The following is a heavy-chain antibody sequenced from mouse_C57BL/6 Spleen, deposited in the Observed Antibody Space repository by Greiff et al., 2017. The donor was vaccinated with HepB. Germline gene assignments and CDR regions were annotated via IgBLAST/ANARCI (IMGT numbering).Heavy chain of an antibody. J-gene: IGHJ2*01. CDR1: GYTFTSYW. Sequence: VQLQQPGAELVKPGASVKLSCKASGYTFTSYWMQWVKQRPGQGLEWIGEIDPSDSYTNYNQKFKGKATLTVDTSSSTAYMQLSSLTSEDSAVYYCARWEGNYDYWGQGTTLTVSS. V-gene: IGHV1-50*01. D-gene: IGHD2-1*01. CDR3: ARWEGNYDY. CDR2: IDPSDSYT.